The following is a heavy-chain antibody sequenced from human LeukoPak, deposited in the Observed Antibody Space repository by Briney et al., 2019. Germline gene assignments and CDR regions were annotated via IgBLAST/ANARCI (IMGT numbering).Heavy chain of an antibody. D-gene: IGHD1-26*01. Sequence: ASVKVSCKASGYTFTGYYMHWVRQAPGQGLEWMGRINPNSGGTNYAQKFQGRVTMTRDTSISTAYMELSRLRSDDTAVYYCARGGGGSYTPFDYWGQGTLVTVSS. CDR1: GYTFTGYY. J-gene: IGHJ4*02. CDR2: INPNSGGT. V-gene: IGHV1-2*02. CDR3: ARGGGGSYTPFDY.